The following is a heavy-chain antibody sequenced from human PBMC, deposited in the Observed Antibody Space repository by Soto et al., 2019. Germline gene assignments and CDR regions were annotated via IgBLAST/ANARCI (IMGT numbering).Heavy chain of an antibody. CDR3: NIDPRGAFCSPLADS. V-gene: IGHV3-15*01. Sequence: EVQLVESGGGLVKPGGSLTLSCTASGFTFSNAWMTWVRQAPGKGLEWVGRIKSKTDGERTDYAAPVKDRVSISREDSTKTVYLRLSSLKTEDTAVYYCNIDPRGAFCSPLADSWGQGTLVTVSS. D-gene: IGHD6-6*01. J-gene: IGHJ4*02. CDR1: GFTFSNAW. CDR2: IKSKTDGERT.